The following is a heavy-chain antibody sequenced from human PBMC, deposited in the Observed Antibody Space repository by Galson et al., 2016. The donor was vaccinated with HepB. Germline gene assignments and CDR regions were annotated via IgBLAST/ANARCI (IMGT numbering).Heavy chain of an antibody. Sequence: SLRLSCAASDFTVNSHYLTWVRQAPGKGLEWVSSISSSSSYIYYADSVKGRFTISRDNAKNSLYLQMNSLRAEDTAVYYCARDGLYCGRTSCYLDVWGQGTTVTVSS. D-gene: IGHD2-2*01. J-gene: IGHJ6*02. CDR2: ISSSSSYI. CDR3: ARDGLYCGRTSCYLDV. V-gene: IGHV3-21*01. CDR1: DFTVNSHY.